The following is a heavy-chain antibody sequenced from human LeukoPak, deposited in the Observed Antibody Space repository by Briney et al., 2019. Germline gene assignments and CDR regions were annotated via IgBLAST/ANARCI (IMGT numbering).Heavy chain of an antibody. V-gene: IGHV3-48*04. D-gene: IGHD5-18*01. CDR2: ISSSSSTI. CDR3: ARPRGYSYGYSV. J-gene: IGHJ3*01. CDR1: GFTFSSYS. Sequence: GGSLRLSCAASGFTFSSYSMNWVRQAPGKGLEWVSYISSSSSTIYYADSVKGRFTISRDNAKNSLYLQMNSLRAEDTAVYYCARPRGYSYGYSVWGQGTMVTASS.